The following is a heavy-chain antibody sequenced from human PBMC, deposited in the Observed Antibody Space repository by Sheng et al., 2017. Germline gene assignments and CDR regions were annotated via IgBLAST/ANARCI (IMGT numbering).Heavy chain of an antibody. J-gene: IGHJ5*02. CDR1: GGTFSSYA. V-gene: IGHV1-69*13. CDR3: ARGSGRITMIVVDEPSWFDP. Sequence: QVQLVQSGAEVKKPGSSVKVSCKASGGTFSSYAISWVRQAPGQGLEWMGGIIPIFGTANYAQKFQGRVTITADESTSTAYMELSSLRSEDTAVYYCARGSGRITMIVVDEPSWFDPWGQGTLVTVSS. CDR2: IIPIFGTA. D-gene: IGHD3-22*01.